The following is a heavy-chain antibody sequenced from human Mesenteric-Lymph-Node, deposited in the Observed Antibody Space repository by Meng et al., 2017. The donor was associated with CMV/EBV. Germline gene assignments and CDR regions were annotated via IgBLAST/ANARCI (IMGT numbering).Heavy chain of an antibody. CDR3: TRDREIRGVTYNYYGLDV. V-gene: IGHV3-21*01. CDR2: ISRSSSHK. D-gene: IGHD3-10*01. CDR1: GFTLSDYL. Sequence: GGSLRLSCVVSGFTLSDYLINWVRQAPGKGLEWVSAISRSSSHKYYTDSVKGRFTVSRDNAEKSVYLQMKSLRPDDTAIYYCTRDREIRGVTYNYYGLDVWGQGTTVTVSS. J-gene: IGHJ6*02.